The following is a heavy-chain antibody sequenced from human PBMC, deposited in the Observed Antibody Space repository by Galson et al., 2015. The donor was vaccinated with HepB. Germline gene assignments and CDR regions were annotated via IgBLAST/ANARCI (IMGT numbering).Heavy chain of an antibody. V-gene: IGHV3-11*01. D-gene: IGHD1-14*01. CDR1: GFNFSDNY. CDR3: TRDTTL. J-gene: IGHJ4*02. Sequence: LRLSYAASGFNFSDNYMNWIRQAPGKGLEWVSYISSSGTTIHYADSVKGRFTISRDNAKNSLYLQMNSLGAEDTALYYCTRDTTLWGQGTLVSVSS. CDR2: ISSSGTTI.